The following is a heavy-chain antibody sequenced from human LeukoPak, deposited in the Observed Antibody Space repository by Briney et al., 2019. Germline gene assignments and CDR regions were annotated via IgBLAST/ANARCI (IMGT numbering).Heavy chain of an antibody. CDR1: GGSISSGNW. V-gene: IGHV4-4*02. J-gene: IGHJ4*02. D-gene: IGHD2-21*01. CDR2: IYHSGST. CDR3: ARRAYCGGDCFDY. Sequence: SETLSLTCAVSGGSISSGNWWSWVRQPPGKGLEWIGQIYHSGSTNYNPSLKSRVTISVEKSKNQFSLNLTSVTAADTAVYYCARRAYCGGDCFDYWGQGTLVTVSS.